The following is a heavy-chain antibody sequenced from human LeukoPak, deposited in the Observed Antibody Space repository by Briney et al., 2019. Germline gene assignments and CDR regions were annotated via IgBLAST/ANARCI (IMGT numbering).Heavy chain of an antibody. V-gene: IGHV3-30*18. CDR1: AFTVSNYG. CDR3: VKLPFYCSTTSCYAFDY. CDR2: ISYDGSNK. Sequence: GRSLRLSCAASAFTVSNYGMHWVRQAPGKGLEWVALISYDGSNKYYADSVKGRFTISRDNSKNTLSLQVNSLRAEDTAVYYCVKLPFYCSTTSCYAFDYWGQGTLVTVSS. D-gene: IGHD2-2*01. J-gene: IGHJ4*02.